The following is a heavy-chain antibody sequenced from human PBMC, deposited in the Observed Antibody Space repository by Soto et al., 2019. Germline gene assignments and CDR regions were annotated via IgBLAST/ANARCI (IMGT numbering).Heavy chain of an antibody. CDR3: ARTIAMTTPFDS. D-gene: IGHD4-17*01. Sequence: SGPTLVNPTQTLTLTRTLSGFSPSTSGVGVGWIRQPPGKALEWLAVIYWDDDNRYSPSLKSRLTITKDASKNQVVLTMTDMDPVDTATYYCARTIAMTTPFDSWGQGTLVTVSS. V-gene: IGHV2-5*02. CDR2: IYWDDDN. CDR1: GFSPSTSGVG. J-gene: IGHJ4*02.